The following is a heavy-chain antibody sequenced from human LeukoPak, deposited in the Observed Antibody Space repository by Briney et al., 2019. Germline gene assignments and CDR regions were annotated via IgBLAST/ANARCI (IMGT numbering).Heavy chain of an antibody. J-gene: IGHJ4*02. CDR1: GFTFSDYY. D-gene: IGHD6-13*01. CDR2: ISRNCYN. V-gene: IGHV3-11*06. CDR3: ARMGIAAVGAYYFDY. Sequence: GGSLRLSCAASGFTFSDYYISWIRQAPGKGLEWVSYISRNCYNNYAAYVKGRFTISRDNAKNSLYLQMASLRAEDTAVYYCARMGIAAVGAYYFDYWGQGTLVAVSS.